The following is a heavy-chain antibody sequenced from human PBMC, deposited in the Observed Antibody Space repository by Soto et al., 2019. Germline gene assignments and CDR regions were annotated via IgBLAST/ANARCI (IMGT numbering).Heavy chain of an antibody. J-gene: IGHJ4*02. CDR1: GGTFSTFG. Sequence: QVQLVQSGAEVKKTGSSVKVSCKTSGGTFSTFGISWVRQAPGQGLEWMGGIIPFFGTAEYSQKFEDRITITADESTNRVYVDLRSLTSEDTAIYYCARTAPMDGGDKYYYDFWGQGALVTVSS. V-gene: IGHV1-69*01. CDR3: ARTAPMDGGDKYYYDF. D-gene: IGHD2-21*02. CDR2: IIPFFGTA.